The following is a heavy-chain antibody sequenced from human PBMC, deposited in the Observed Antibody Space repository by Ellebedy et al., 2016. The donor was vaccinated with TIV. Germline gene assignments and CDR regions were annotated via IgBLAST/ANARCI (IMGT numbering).Heavy chain of an antibody. CDR3: ARGGTTVTTGEDWFDP. J-gene: IGHJ5*02. V-gene: IGHV4-31*03. CDR1: GGSISSGGYY. D-gene: IGHD4-11*01. Sequence: SETLSLXXTVSGGSISSGGYYWSWIRQHPGKGLEWIGYIYYSGSTYYNPSLKSRVTISVDTSKNQFSLKLSSVTAADTAVYYCARGGTTVTTGEDWFDPWGQGTLVTVSS. CDR2: IYYSGST.